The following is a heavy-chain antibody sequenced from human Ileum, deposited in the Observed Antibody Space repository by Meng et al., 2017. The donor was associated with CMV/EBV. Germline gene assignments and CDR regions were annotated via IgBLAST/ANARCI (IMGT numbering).Heavy chain of an antibody. CDR1: GFNFSASN. D-gene: IGHD2-2*01. V-gene: IGHV3-30*02. CDR2: IRYDGSNK. J-gene: IGHJ6*02. Sequence: GGSLRLSCEGSGFNFSASNMNWVRQAPGKGLEWVAFIRYDGSNKYYADSVKGRFTISRDNSKNTLYLQMNSLRAEDTAVYYCAKDQVLVVVPAASDYYYYGMDVWGQGTTVTVSS. CDR3: AKDQVLVVVPAASDYYYYGMDV.